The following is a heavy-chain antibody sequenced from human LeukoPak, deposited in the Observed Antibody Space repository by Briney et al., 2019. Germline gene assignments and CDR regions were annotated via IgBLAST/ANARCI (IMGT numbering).Heavy chain of an antibody. CDR3: ARGFFVRGNPGSWFDP. D-gene: IGHD3-10*02. Sequence: SETLSLTCAVSGASITSGDYSWNWMRQPPGKGLEWIGYIYHTGNTYYNPSLKSRVTISVDRSKNQFSLKLSSVTAADTAVYYCARGFFVRGNPGSWFDPWGQGTLVTVSS. V-gene: IGHV4-30-2*01. CDR1: GASITSGDYS. CDR2: IYHTGNT. J-gene: IGHJ5*02.